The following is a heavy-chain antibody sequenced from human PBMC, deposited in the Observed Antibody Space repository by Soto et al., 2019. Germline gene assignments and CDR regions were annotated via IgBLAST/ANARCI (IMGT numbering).Heavy chain of an antibody. J-gene: IGHJ6*03. CDR1: GFTFSSYS. CDR3: AREGHCSSTSCSEYYYYYMDV. V-gene: IGHV3-21*01. Sequence: LRLSCAASGFTFSSYSMNWVRQAPGKGLEWVSSISSSSSYIYYADSVKGRFTISRDNAKNSLYLQMNSLRAEDTAVYYCAREGHCSSTSCSEYYYYYMDVWGKGTTVTVSS. CDR2: ISSSSSYI. D-gene: IGHD2-2*01.